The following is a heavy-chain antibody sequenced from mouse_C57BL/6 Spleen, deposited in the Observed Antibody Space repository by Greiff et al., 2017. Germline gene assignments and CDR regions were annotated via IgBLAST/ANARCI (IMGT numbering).Heavy chain of an antibody. CDR3: ARVIYYYGSSYYFDD. CDR2: INYDGSST. D-gene: IGHD1-1*01. J-gene: IGHJ2*01. Sequence: EVKLVESEGGLVQPGSSMKLSCTASGFTFSDYYMAWVRQVPEKGLEWVANINYDGSSTYYLDSLKSRFIISRENAKNILYLQMSSLKSEDTATYYCARVIYYYGSSYYFDDWGQGTTLTVSS. CDR1: GFTFSDYY. V-gene: IGHV5-16*01.